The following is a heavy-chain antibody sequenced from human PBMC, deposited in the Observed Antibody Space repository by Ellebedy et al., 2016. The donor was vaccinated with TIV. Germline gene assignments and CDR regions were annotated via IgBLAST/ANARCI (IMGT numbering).Heavy chain of an antibody. CDR1: GYTFTSYP. J-gene: IGHJ4*02. CDR2: INAGNGNT. V-gene: IGHV1-3*01. Sequence: ASVKVSCKASGYTFTSYPMHWVRQAPGQGLEWMGWINAGNGNTKYAQKFQGRVTITRDTSASTAYMELSSLRSEDTAVYYCARQRPIAVAGTEGNYFDYWGQGTLVTVSS. CDR3: ARQRPIAVAGTEGNYFDY. D-gene: IGHD6-19*01.